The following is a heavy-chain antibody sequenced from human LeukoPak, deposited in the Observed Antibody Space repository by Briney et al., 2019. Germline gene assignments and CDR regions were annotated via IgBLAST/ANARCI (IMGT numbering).Heavy chain of an antibody. Sequence: GGSLRLSCITSGFTFSNYWIHWVRQAPGKGLVWVSRINTDGSTTSYADSVRGRFTISRDNAANTLYLQMNNLRAEDTAVYYCARRQATLGGFDFWGQGTLVTVSS. CDR3: ARRQATLGGFDF. V-gene: IGHV3-74*01. D-gene: IGHD3-16*01. CDR1: GFTFSNYW. CDR2: INTDGSTT. J-gene: IGHJ4*02.